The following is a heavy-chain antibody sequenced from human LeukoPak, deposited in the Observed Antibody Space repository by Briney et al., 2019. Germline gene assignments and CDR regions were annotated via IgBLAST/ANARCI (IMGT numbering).Heavy chain of an antibody. V-gene: IGHV4-34*01. J-gene: IGHJ4*02. CDR1: GGSFSGYY. Sequence: SETLSLTCAVYGGSFSGYYWSWIRQPPGKGLEWIGEINHSGSTNYNPSLKSRVTISVDTSKNQFSLKLSSVTAADTAVYYCAGEYSSSPTFDYWGQGTLVTVSS. CDR2: INHSGST. D-gene: IGHD6-6*01. CDR3: AGEYSSSPTFDY.